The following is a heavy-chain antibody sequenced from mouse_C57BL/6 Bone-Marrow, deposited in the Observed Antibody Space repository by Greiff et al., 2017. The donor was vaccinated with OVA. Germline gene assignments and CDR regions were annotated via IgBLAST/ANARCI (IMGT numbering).Heavy chain of an antibody. Sequence: EVQRVESGGGLVQPKGSLKLSCAASGFTFNTYAMHWVRQAPGKGLEWVARIRSKSSNYATYYADSVKDRFTISRDDSQSMLYLQMNNLKTEDTAMYYCVRDQGMVTNFSYYYAMDYWGQGTSVTVSS. CDR2: IRSKSSNYAT. V-gene: IGHV10-3*01. CDR1: GFTFNTYA. J-gene: IGHJ4*01. CDR3: VRDQGMVTNFSYYYAMDY. D-gene: IGHD2-10*02.